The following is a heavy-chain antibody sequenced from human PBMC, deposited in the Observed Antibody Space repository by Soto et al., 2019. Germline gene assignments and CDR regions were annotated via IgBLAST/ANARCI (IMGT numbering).Heavy chain of an antibody. CDR2: INPNSGGT. CDR1: GYTFTGYY. J-gene: IGHJ6*02. CDR3: ARAVGITGTLTGGMEV. V-gene: IGHV1-2*04. Sequence: ASVKVSCKASGYTFTGYYMHWVRQAPGQGLEWMGWINPNSGGTNYAQKFQGWVTMTRDTSISTAYMELSRLRSDDTAVYYCARAVGITGTLTGGMEVWGQGTTVTVSS. D-gene: IGHD1-7*01.